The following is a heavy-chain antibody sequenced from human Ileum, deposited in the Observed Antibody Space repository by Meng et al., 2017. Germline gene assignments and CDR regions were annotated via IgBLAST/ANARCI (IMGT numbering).Heavy chain of an antibody. Sequence: QVQLVQSGAEVKKPGASVKVSCKASGYTFTNYGISWVRQAPGQGLEWMGWMNTDKGNTNYAQKFQGRVTMTRDTSTSTAYMELRSLRSDDTAVYYCAREGAYNGGDYWGQGTLVTVSS. V-gene: IGHV1-18*01. D-gene: IGHD1-1*01. CDR3: AREGAYNGGDY. J-gene: IGHJ4*02. CDR1: GYTFTNYG. CDR2: MNTDKGNT.